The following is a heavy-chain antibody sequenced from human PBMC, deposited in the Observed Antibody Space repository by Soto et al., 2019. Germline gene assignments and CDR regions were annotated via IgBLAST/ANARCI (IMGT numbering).Heavy chain of an antibody. CDR2: VSRDGRST. J-gene: IGHJ4*02. CDR1: GVTFRIHS. D-gene: IGHD3-22*01. V-gene: IGHV3-64D*06. CDR3: VKEANPFVNALVMVVFDY. Sequence: PGGSLRLSCSASGVTFRIHSMHWVRQTAGRGLEYVAGVSRDGRSTNYADSVKGRFTISRDNFKDTLYLRMSSLRPEDTAVYYCVKEANPFVNALVMVVFDYWGQGT.